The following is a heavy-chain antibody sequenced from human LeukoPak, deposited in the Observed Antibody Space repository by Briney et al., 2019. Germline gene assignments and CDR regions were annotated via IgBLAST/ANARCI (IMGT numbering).Heavy chain of an antibody. D-gene: IGHD2-2*01. CDR3: ARHNSWSSSTVPHYMDV. Sequence: SETLSLTCTVSGGSISSYYWSCIRQPAGKGLEWIGRIYTSGSTNYNPSLKSRVTMSVDTSKNQFSLNLSSATAADTAMYYCARHNSWSSSTVPHYMDVWGKGTTVTVSS. V-gene: IGHV4-4*07. CDR2: IYTSGST. J-gene: IGHJ6*03. CDR1: GGSISSYY.